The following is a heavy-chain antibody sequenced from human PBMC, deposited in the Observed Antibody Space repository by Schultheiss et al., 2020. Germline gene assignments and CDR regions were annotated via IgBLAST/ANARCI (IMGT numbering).Heavy chain of an antibody. Sequence: GSLRLSCAVSGGSISSTNWWIWVRQPPGKGLEWIGSIYYSGSTNYNPSLKSRVTISVDTSKKQFSLKLSSVTAADTAVYYCARFDPGYDSSGYYYVIDYWGKGTLVTVSS. CDR3: ARFDPGYDSSGYYYVIDY. CDR1: GGSISSTNW. CDR2: IYYSGST. V-gene: IGHV4-4*02. J-gene: IGHJ4*02. D-gene: IGHD3-22*01.